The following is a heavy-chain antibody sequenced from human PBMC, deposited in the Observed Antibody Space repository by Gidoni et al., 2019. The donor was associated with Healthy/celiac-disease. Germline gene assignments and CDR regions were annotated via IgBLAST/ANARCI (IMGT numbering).Heavy chain of an antibody. V-gene: IGHV3-21*01. CDR1: GFTFSRCS. CDR3: ARAVDIVGATGAFDY. J-gene: IGHJ4*02. D-gene: IGHD1-26*01. Sequence: EVQLVESGGGLVKPGGSLRLSCAASGFTFSRCSMNWVRQAPGKGLEWVSSISSSSSYIYYADSVKGRFTISRDNAKNSLYLQMNSLRAEDTAVYYCARAVDIVGATGAFDYWGQGTLVTVSS. CDR2: ISSSSSYI.